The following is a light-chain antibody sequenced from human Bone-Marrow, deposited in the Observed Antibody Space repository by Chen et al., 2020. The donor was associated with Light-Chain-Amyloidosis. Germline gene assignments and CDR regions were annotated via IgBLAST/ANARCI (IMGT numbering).Light chain of an antibody. Sequence: SYVLTEPSSVSVATGQTATIACGGHNIGSTRVHWYQQTPGQAPLLVVYDDSDRPSGIPERLSGSNSGNTSTLTISRVEAGDEADYYCQVWDRGSDRPVFGGGTKLTVL. CDR2: DDS. CDR1: NIGSTR. V-gene: IGLV3-21*02. CDR3: QVWDRGSDRPV. J-gene: IGLJ3*02.